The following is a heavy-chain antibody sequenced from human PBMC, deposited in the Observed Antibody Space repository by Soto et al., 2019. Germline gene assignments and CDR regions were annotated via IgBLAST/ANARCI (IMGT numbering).Heavy chain of an antibody. CDR1: GGTFSSYA. V-gene: IGHV1-69*13. CDR3: ARAYSSSKTFYNWFDP. J-gene: IGHJ5*02. D-gene: IGHD6-6*01. Sequence: GASVKVSCKASGGTFSSYAISWVRQAPGQGLEWMGGIIPIFGTANYAQKFQSRVTITADESTSTAYMELSSLRSEDTAVYYCARAYSSSKTFYNWFDPWGQGTLVTASS. CDR2: IIPIFGTA.